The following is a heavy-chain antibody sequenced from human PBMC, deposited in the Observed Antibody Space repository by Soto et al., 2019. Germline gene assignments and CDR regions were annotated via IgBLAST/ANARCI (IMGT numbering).Heavy chain of an antibody. J-gene: IGHJ5*02. V-gene: IGHV1-18*01. CDR3: ARGRVFGNWFDP. D-gene: IGHD3-16*01. CDR1: GYTFTSSG. Sequence: QVQLVQSGAEVKKPGASVKVSCKASGYTFTSSGISWVRQAPGQGLEWMGWISTYNGNTNYAQKFQGRVTMTTGPSTSTAFIELRSLRSDDTAVYYCARGRVFGNWFDPWGQGTLVTVSS. CDR2: ISTYNGNT.